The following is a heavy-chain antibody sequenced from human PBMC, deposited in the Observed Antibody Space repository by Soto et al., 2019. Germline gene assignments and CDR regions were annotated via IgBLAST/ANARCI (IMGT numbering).Heavy chain of an antibody. CDR2: ISYDGSNK. CDR3: ARGHGRSGDYECAGY. CDR1: GFTFSSYA. D-gene: IGHD3-3*01. V-gene: IGHV3-30-3*01. Sequence: QVQLVESGGGVVKPGRSLRLSCAASGFTFSSYAMHWVRQAPGKGLEWVAIISYDGSNKYYADSVKGRFTISRDNSKNTVYLQMTSLRAEDRGVYYCARGHGRSGDYECAGYWGPGTLVNVSS. J-gene: IGHJ4*02.